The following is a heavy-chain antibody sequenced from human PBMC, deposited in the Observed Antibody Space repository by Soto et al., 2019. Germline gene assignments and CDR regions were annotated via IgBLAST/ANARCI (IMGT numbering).Heavy chain of an antibody. CDR2: FDPEDGET. Sequence: ASVKVSCKVSGYTLTELSMHWVRQAPGKGLEWMGGFDPEDGETIYAQKFQGRVNMTEDTSTDTAYMELSSLRSEDTAVYYCATTFAVRSGSRAFDIWGQGTMVTVSS. J-gene: IGHJ3*02. CDR1: GYTLTELS. V-gene: IGHV1-24*01. D-gene: IGHD3-3*01. CDR3: ATTFAVRSGSRAFDI.